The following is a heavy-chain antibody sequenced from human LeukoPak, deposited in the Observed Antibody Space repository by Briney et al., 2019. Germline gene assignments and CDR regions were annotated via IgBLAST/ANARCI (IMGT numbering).Heavy chain of an antibody. Sequence: SETLSLTCTVSGGSISSYYWSWIRQPAGQGLEWIGRIYTSGSTNYNPSLNSRVTMSVDTSKNQFSLKLSSVTAADTAVYFCARDLRRSVVAGTYYYYYGMDVWGQGTTVTASS. CDR3: ARDLRRSVVAGTYYYYYGMDV. J-gene: IGHJ6*02. CDR1: GGSISSYY. D-gene: IGHD6-19*01. V-gene: IGHV4-4*07. CDR2: IYTSGST.